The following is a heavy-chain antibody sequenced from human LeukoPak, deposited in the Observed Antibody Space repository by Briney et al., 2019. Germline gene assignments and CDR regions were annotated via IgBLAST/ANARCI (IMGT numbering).Heavy chain of an antibody. CDR3: AKDKYSPNINNWFDP. CDR2: IDSDGST. CDR1: GFTVSNNY. V-gene: IGHV3-66*01. D-gene: IGHD5-18*01. Sequence: PGGSLRLSCAASGFTVSNNYMAWVRQAPGKGLEWASVIDSDGSTYYADSVKGRFTISRDNSKNTLFLQMNSLGAEDTAVYYCAKDKYSPNINNWFDPWGQGTLVTVSS. J-gene: IGHJ5*02.